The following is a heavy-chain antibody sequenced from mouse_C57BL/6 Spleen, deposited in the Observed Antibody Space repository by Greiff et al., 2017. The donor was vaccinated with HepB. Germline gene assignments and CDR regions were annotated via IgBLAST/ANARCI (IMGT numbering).Heavy chain of an antibody. CDR1: GYAFSSSW. CDR2: IYPGDGDT. V-gene: IGHV1-82*01. D-gene: IGHD1-1*01. CDR3: ARDYYGSSYRDAMDY. J-gene: IGHJ4*01. Sequence: QVQLQQSGPELVKPGASVKISCKASGYAFSSSWMNWVKQRPGKGLEWIGRIYPGDGDTNYNGKFKGKATLTADKSSSTAYMQLSSLTSEDSAVYFCARDYYGSSYRDAMDYWGQGTSGTVSS.